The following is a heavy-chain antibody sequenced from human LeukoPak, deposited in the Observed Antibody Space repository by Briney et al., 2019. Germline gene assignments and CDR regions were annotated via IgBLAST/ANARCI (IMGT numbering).Heavy chain of an antibody. D-gene: IGHD6-19*01. CDR1: GFTFDDYA. CDR3: ARVRYSSGWYYYYYGMDV. J-gene: IGHJ6*02. V-gene: IGHV3-9*01. Sequence: PGGSLRLSCAASGFTFDDYAMHWVRQAPGKGLEWVSGISWNSGSIGYADSVKGRFTISRDNAKNSLYLQMNSLRAEDTALYYCARVRYSSGWYYYYYGMDVWGQGTTVAVPS. CDR2: ISWNSGSI.